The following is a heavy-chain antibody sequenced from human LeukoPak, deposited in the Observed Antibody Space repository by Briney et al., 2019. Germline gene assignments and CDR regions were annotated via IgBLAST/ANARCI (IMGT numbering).Heavy chain of an antibody. V-gene: IGHV1-69*05. CDR2: IIPIFGTA. Sequence: SVKDSCKASGGTFSSYAISWVRQAPGQGLEWMGGIIPIFGTANYAQKLQSRVTITTDESTSTAYMELSSLRSEDTAVYYCARGAERCIIVVVPAAPHYYYMDVWGKGTTVTVSS. D-gene: IGHD2-2*01. CDR1: GGTFSSYA. J-gene: IGHJ6*03. CDR3: ARGAERCIIVVVPAAPHYYYMDV.